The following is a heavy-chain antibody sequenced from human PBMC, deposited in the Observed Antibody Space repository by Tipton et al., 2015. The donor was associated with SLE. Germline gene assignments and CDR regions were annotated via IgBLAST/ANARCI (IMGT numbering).Heavy chain of an antibody. J-gene: IGHJ4*02. CDR2: VSTGGHT. CDR1: GGSVSRYY. V-gene: IGHV4-4*07. Sequence: TLSLTCTVSGGSVSRYYWGWIRQPAGKGLEWIGRVSTGGHTKYNPPLESRVTFSVDTSKGQFSLRLISVTAADTAVYYCVVCSPSGCAYFDYWGQGRLATVSS. CDR3: VVCSPSGCAYFDY. D-gene: IGHD2-15*01.